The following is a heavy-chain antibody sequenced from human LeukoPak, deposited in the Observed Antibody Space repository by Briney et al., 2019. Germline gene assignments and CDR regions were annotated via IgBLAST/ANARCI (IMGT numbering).Heavy chain of an antibody. CDR3: ASHYGVLKFAI. CDR2: ISSSGGTI. J-gene: IGHJ4*02. Sequence: PGGSLRLSCAVFGFTFSSYEMNWVRQAPGKGLEWVSFISSSGGTIYYADSVKGRFTISRDNAKNSLYLQMNSLRAEDTAFYYCASHYGVLKFAIWGQGTLVTVSS. V-gene: IGHV3-48*03. CDR1: GFTFSSYE. D-gene: IGHD4-17*01.